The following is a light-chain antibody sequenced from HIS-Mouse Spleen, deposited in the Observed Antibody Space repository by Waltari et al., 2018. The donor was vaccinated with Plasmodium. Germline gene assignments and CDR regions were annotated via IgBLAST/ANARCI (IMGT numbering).Light chain of an antibody. CDR1: SSDVGGYNY. V-gene: IGLV2-14*01. CDR3: SSYTSSSTPYV. CDR2: EVS. Sequence: QSALTQPASVSGSPGQSITISCTGTSSDVGGYNYVSWYQQHPGKAPKLMNYEVSNRPSGVSNRFSGSKSGNPASLTISGLQAEDEADYYCSSYTSSSTPYVFGTGTKVTVL. J-gene: IGLJ1*01.